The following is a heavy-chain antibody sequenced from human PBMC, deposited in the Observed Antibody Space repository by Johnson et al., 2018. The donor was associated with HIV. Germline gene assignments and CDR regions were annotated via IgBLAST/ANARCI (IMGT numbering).Heavy chain of an antibody. CDR3: ARDISYDSSASQGAFDI. CDR2: INWNGGST. CDR1: GFTFDDYG. D-gene: IGHD3-22*01. V-gene: IGHV3-20*04. J-gene: IGHJ3*02. Sequence: MQLVESGGGVVRPGGSLRLSCAASGFTFDDYGMSWVRQAPGKGLEWVSGINWNGGSTGYADSVKGRFTISRDNAKDSLYLQMNRLRAEETALYYCARDISYDSSASQGAFDIWGQGTMVTVSS.